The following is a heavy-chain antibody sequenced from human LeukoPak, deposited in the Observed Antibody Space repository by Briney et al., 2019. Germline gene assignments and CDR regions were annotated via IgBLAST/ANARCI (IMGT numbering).Heavy chain of an antibody. V-gene: IGHV3-66*01. J-gene: IGHJ4*02. CDR2: IYSGGST. D-gene: IGHD4-17*01. Sequence: PGGSLRLSCAASGFTVSSNYMIWVRQAPGKGLEWVSLIYSGGSTNYADSVKGRFTISRDNAKNSLYLQMNSLRAEDTAVYYCARDTKGSSSTMLFFYGDYEGGFDYWGQGTLVTVSS. CDR3: ARDTKGSSSTMLFFYGDYEGGFDY. CDR1: GFTVSSNY.